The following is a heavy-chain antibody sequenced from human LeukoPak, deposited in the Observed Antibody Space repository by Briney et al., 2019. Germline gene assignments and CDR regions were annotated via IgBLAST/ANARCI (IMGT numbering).Heavy chain of an antibody. CDR2: ISGSGGST. CDR1: GFTFSSYA. Sequence: GGSLRLSCAASGFTFSSYAMSWVRQAPGKGLKWVSAISGSGGSTYYADSVKGRFTISRDNAKNTLYLQMNSLRAEDTAVYYCARVFEDFSFRREFFDYWGQGTLVTVSS. J-gene: IGHJ4*02. D-gene: IGHD3-10*01. V-gene: IGHV3-23*01. CDR3: ARVFEDFSFRREFFDY.